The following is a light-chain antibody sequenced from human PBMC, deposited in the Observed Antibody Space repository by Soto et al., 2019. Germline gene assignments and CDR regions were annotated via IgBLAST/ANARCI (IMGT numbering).Light chain of an antibody. Sequence: DIQMTQSPSTLSAYVGDRVTITCRASQSISSWLAWYQQKPGKAPKVLIYDASSLDSGVPSRFSGSGSGTEFTLTISSLQPDDFATYYCQQYNTYSRTFGQGTKVDIK. J-gene: IGKJ1*01. CDR3: QQYNTYSRT. CDR1: QSISSW. V-gene: IGKV1-5*01. CDR2: DAS.